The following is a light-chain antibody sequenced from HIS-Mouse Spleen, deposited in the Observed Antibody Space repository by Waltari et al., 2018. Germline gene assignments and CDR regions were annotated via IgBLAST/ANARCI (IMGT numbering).Light chain of an antibody. CDR2: DVS. CDR3: SSYTSSSWV. V-gene: IGLV2-14*03. CDR1: SRDVGGYNY. J-gene: IGLJ3*02. Sequence: QSALTQPASVSGSPGQSITISCTGPSRDVGGYNYVSWYQQHPGKAPKLMIYDVSNRPSGVSNRFSGSKSGNTASLTISGLQAEDEADYYCSSYTSSSWVFGGGTKLTVL.